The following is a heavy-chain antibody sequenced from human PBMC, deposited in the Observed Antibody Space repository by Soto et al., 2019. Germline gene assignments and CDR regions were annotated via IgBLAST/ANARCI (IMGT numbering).Heavy chain of an antibody. D-gene: IGHD6-13*01. CDR1: GFTFSSYG. J-gene: IGHJ6*02. CDR2: IWYDGSNK. CDR3: AREEVVAAAAGRYYYYYGMDV. Sequence: QVQLVESGGGVVQPGRSLRLSCAASGFTFSSYGMHWVRQAPGKGLEWVAVIWYDGSNKYYADSVKGRFTISRDNSKNTLYLQMNSLRAEDTAVYYCAREEVVAAAAGRYYYYYGMDVWGQGTTVTVSS. V-gene: IGHV3-33*01.